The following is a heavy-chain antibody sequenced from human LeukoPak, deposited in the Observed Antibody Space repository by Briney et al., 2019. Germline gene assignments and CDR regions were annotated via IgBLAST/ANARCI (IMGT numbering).Heavy chain of an antibody. D-gene: IGHD1-26*01. CDR1: GFTFSSYA. Sequence: GGSLRLSCAASGFTFSSYAMSWVRQAPGKGLEWVSAISGSGDSTYYGDSVKGRFTISRDNSKNTLYLQMNGLRADDTAVYYCARDRWELPHYYYYGLDVWGQGTTVTVSS. V-gene: IGHV3-23*01. CDR2: ISGSGDST. J-gene: IGHJ6*02. CDR3: ARDRWELPHYYYYGLDV.